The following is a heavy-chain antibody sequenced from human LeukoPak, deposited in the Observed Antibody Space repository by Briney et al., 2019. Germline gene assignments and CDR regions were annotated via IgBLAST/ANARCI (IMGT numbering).Heavy chain of an antibody. V-gene: IGHV3-30-3*01. J-gene: IGHJ6*02. Sequence: QSGGSLRLSCAASGFTFSNYAIHWVRQAPGKGLEWVALISSGGSEKFYADSVKGRFTISRDNSKNTLYLQMNSLRAEDTAVYYCARVSYYGSGSYYTSPYYYYGMDVWGQGTTVTVSS. CDR1: GFTFSNYA. CDR3: ARVSYYGSGSYYTSPYYYYGMDV. D-gene: IGHD3-10*01. CDR2: ISSGGSEK.